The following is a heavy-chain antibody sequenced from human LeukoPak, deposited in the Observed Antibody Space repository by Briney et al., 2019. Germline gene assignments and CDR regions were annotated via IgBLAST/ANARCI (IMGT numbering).Heavy chain of an antibody. CDR3: ARAMVFRYFDY. J-gene: IGHJ4*02. Sequence: SETLSLTCTVSGGSISSGDYYWSWVRQPPGKGLEWIGEIYHSGSTNYNPSLKSRVTISVDKSKNQFSLKLSSVTAADTAVYYCARAMVFRYFDYWGQGTLVTVSS. V-gene: IGHV4-4*02. D-gene: IGHD3-10*01. CDR2: IYHSGST. CDR1: GGSISSGDYY.